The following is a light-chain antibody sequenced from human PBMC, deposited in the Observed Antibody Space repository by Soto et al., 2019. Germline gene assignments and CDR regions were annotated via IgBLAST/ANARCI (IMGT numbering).Light chain of an antibody. CDR1: WRLSNY. CDR2: DAS. V-gene: IGKV3-11*01. Sequence: EIVLTQSRATLSVALGETAILSCRASWRLSNYLAWYHQKPGQAPRLLIYDASHRATGIPARFSGSGSRTDFTLTISSLEPEDSAVYYCQQRSNWPPGITFGQGTRLDIK. J-gene: IGKJ5*01. CDR3: QQRSNWPPGIT.